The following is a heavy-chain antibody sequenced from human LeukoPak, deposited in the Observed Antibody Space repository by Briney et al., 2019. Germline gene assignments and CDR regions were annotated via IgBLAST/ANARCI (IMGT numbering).Heavy chain of an antibody. J-gene: IGHJ6*02. D-gene: IGHD3-3*01. Sequence: GGSLRLSCAASGFTISSYSMNWVRQAPGKGLEWVSYISSSSSTIYYADSVKGRFTISRDNAKNSLYLQMNSLRDEDTAVYYCARDRTDYYDFWSGYLQGVYYYYYGMDVWGQGTTVTVSS. CDR2: ISSSSSTI. V-gene: IGHV3-48*02. CDR3: ARDRTDYYDFWSGYLQGVYYYYYGMDV. CDR1: GFTISSYS.